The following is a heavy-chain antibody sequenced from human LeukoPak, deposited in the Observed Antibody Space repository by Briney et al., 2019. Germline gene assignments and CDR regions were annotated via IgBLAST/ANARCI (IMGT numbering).Heavy chain of an antibody. CDR3: ARQGGGAVRGVRSIGAFDI. CDR2: IYYSGST. Sequence: PPETLSLTCTVSGGSISSYYWSWIRQPPGKGLEWIGYIYYSGSTNYNPSLKSRVTISVDTSKNQFSLKLSSVTAADTAVYYCARQGGGAVRGVRSIGAFDIWGQGTMVTVSS. D-gene: IGHD3-10*01. J-gene: IGHJ3*02. V-gene: IGHV4-59*08. CDR1: GGSISSYY.